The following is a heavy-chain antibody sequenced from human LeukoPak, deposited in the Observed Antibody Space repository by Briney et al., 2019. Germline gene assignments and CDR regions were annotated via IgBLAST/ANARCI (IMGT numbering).Heavy chain of an antibody. CDR1: GGSVSSGSYY. Sequence: KPSETLSLTCTVSGGSVSSGSYYWSWIRQPPGKGLEWIGYIYYTGSTNYNPSLKSRVTMSVDTSKNQFSLKLSSVTAADTAVYYCARVVYGDYTEALDYWGQGTLVTVSS. CDR3: ARVVYGDYTEALDY. D-gene: IGHD4-17*01. V-gene: IGHV4-61*01. CDR2: IYYTGST. J-gene: IGHJ4*02.